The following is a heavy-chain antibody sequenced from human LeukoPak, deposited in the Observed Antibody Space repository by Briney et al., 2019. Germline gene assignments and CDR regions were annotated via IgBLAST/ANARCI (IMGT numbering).Heavy chain of an antibody. J-gene: IGHJ4*02. D-gene: IGHD3-9*01. CDR2: IKQDGSEK. V-gene: IGHV3-7*04. Sequence: GGSLRLSCAASGFTFSSYWMSWVRQAPGKGLEWVANIKQDGSEKFFVDSVKGRFTISRDNAKNSLYLQMNSLRDEDTAVHYCARATTGYYVGNFDYWGQGNLVTVSS. CDR1: GFTFSSYW. CDR3: ARATTGYYVGNFDY.